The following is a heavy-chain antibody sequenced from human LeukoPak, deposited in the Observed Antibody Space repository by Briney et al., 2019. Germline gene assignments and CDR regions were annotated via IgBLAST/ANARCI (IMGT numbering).Heavy chain of an antibody. CDR3: AKRGDLDSSGYYYDY. Sequence: GGSVRLSCVVSGINFADYAMHWVRQPPGKGLEWVSAISGSGGSTYYADSVKGRFTISRDNSKNTLYLQMNSLRAEDTAVYYCAKRGDLDSSGYYYDYWGQGTLVPVSS. J-gene: IGHJ4*02. CDR1: GINFADYA. CDR2: ISGSGGST. D-gene: IGHD3-22*01. V-gene: IGHV3-23*01.